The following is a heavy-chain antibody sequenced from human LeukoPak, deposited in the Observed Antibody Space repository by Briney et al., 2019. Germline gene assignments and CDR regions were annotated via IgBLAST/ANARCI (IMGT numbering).Heavy chain of an antibody. CDR2: IWYEGSNK. CDR3: VRDLFRKDGGAASLDY. D-gene: IGHD2-15*01. Sequence: PGRSLRLSCAASGFTFSSYVMHWVRQAPGKGLEWVAVIWYEGSNKYYADSVKGRFTISRDNSKNTLYLQMNSLRAEDTAVYFCVRDLFRKDGGAASLDYWGQGTLVTVSS. J-gene: IGHJ4*02. CDR1: GFTFSSYV. V-gene: IGHV3-33*01.